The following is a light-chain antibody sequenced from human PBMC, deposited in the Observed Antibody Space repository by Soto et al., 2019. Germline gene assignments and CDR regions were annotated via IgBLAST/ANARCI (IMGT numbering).Light chain of an antibody. CDR2: DAS. J-gene: IGKJ1*01. CDR3: QQRGNRPPWT. CDR1: QSVGKY. V-gene: IGKV3-11*01. Sequence: EIVMTQSPTTLALSPGEKATLSCRASQSVGKYLVWYQQKPGQAPRLIXYDASNRATGIPARFSGSGSGTDLTLTISSLETEDFAVYYCQQRGNRPPWTFGQGTKVDIK.